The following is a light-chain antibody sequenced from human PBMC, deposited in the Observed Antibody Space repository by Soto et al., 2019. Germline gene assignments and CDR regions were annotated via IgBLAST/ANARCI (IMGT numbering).Light chain of an antibody. CDR1: SGDIGSYNR. Sequence: QSVLTQPASVSGSPGQSITISCTGTSGDIGSYNRVSWYQQHPGKAPKLIIYEVTDRPSGVSNRFSGSKSGNTASLTISGLQAEDEAEYYCSSYTNINTRASVFGTGTNVTGL. CDR2: EVT. V-gene: IGLV2-14*01. J-gene: IGLJ1*01. CDR3: SSYTNINTRASV.